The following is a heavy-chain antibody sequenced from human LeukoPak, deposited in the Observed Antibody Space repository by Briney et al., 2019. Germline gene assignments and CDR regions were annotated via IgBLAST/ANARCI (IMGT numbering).Heavy chain of an antibody. V-gene: IGHV3-23*01. D-gene: IGHD2-15*01. CDR3: AKGTLGYCSGGSCYSCY. CDR2: IAGSGGST. CDR1: GFTFSSYA. J-gene: IGHJ4*02. Sequence: GGSLRLSCAASGFTFSSYAMIWVRQAPGKGLEWVSVIAGSGGSTDYADSVKGRFTISRDNSKNTLYLQMSSLRAEDTAVYYCAKGTLGYCSGGSCYSCYWGQGTLVTVSS.